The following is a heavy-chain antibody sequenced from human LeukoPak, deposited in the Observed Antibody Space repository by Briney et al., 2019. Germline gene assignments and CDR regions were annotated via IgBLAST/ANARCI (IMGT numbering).Heavy chain of an antibody. CDR1: GGSISSYY. CDR2: ISYSGST. V-gene: IGHV4-59*08. J-gene: IGHJ6*03. Sequence: ESGPTLVNPSETLSLTCTVSGGSISSYYWSWIRQPPGKGLEWIGYISYSGSTNYNPSLKSRVTMSVDTSKNQFSLKLSSVTAADTAVYYCARVQRRYDSSGYYYDHYYYYYMDVRGKGATVTVSS. CDR3: ARVQRRYDSSGYYYDHYYYYYMDV. D-gene: IGHD3-22*01.